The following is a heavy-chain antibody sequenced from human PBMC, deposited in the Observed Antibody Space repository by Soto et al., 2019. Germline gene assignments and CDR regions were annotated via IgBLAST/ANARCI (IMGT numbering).Heavy chain of an antibody. D-gene: IGHD1-1*01. Sequence: ASETLSLTCAVSGYSISLGYYWGWIRQPPGKGLEWIGSIYHSGNTYYNPSLKSRVSISLDTSKNHFSLELTSVTAADTAVYYCVRDGTKTLRDWFDPWGQGISVTVSS. CDR1: GYSISLGYY. J-gene: IGHJ5*02. V-gene: IGHV4-38-2*01. CDR3: VRDGTKTLRDWFDP. CDR2: IYHSGNT.